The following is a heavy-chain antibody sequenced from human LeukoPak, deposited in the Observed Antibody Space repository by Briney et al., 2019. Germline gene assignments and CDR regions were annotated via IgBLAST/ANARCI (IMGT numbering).Heavy chain of an antibody. V-gene: IGHV4-34*01. CDR2: INHSGST. Sequence: NPSETLSLTCAVYGGSFSGYYWSWIRQPPGKGLEWIGEINHSGSTNYNPSLKSRVTISVDTSKNQFSLKLSSVTAADTAVYYCARGLFSSSSWYNYWGQGTLVTVSS. CDR3: ARGLFSSSSWYNY. J-gene: IGHJ4*02. CDR1: GGSFSGYY. D-gene: IGHD6-13*01.